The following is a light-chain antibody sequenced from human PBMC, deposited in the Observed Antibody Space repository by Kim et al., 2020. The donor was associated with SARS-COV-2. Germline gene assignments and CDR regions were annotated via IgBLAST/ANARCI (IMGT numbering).Light chain of an antibody. CDR2: EVS. CDR1: SNDVGKYKY. V-gene: IGLV2-11*01. CDR3: CAYAGTYYI. J-gene: IGLJ1*01. Sequence: PGQPVTISCTGTSNDVGKYKYVSWYQQHPGKAPKLIISEVSKRPAGVPDRFSGSKSGNTASLTISGLQAEDEADYYCCAYAGTYYIFGTGTKVTVL.